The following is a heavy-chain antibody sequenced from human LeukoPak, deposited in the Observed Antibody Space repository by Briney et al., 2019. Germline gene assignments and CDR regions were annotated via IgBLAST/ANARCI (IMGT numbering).Heavy chain of an antibody. CDR3: AKEGVVAYYYYYMDV. CDR1: GFTFSNYA. D-gene: IGHD2-15*01. Sequence: PGGSLRLSCAASGFTFSNYAMSWVRQAPGKGLEWVSGISGSGGSTYYADSVKGRFTISRDNSKNTLYLQMNSLGAEDTAVYYCAKEGVVAYYYYYMDVWGKGTTVTVSS. V-gene: IGHV3-23*01. J-gene: IGHJ6*03. CDR2: ISGSGGST.